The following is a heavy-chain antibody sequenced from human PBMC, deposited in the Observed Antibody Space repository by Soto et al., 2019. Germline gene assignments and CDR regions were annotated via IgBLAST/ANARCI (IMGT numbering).Heavy chain of an antibody. CDR3: ASQAAAPGIDLWFDP. Sequence: GVSLRLSCAASGFTFRSYAMRWVRQAPGKGLEWVSGISWNSGSIGYADSVKGRFTISRDNAKNSLYLQMNSLRAEDTALYYCASQAAAPGIDLWFDPWGQGTLVNVSS. J-gene: IGHJ5*02. CDR2: ISWNSGSI. D-gene: IGHD6-13*01. CDR1: GFTFRSYA. V-gene: IGHV3-9*01.